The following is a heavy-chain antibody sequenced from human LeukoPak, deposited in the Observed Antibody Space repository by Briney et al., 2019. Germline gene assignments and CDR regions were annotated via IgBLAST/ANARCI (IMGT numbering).Heavy chain of an antibody. J-gene: IGHJ5*02. CDR3: ARPKAVGVHDVVWFDP. CDR2: IVPFVNKA. V-gene: IGHV1-69*02. Sequence: ASVKVSCKASGGTLSRYPIGWVRQAPGQGLEWMGRIVPFVNKADYAQKFQDRVTITADQATNTVYMELPSLGFEDTAVYYCARPKAVGVHDVVWFDPWGQGTLVTVSS. CDR1: GGTLSRYP. D-gene: IGHD3-22*01.